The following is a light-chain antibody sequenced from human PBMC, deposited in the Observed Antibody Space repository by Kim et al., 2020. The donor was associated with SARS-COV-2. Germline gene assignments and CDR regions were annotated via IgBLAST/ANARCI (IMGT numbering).Light chain of an antibody. CDR2: DND. CDR1: SSNIGNNY. J-gene: IGLJ3*02. Sequence: PGQKATTSCPVSSSNIGNNYVSWYQQLPGTAPKLLIYDNDKRPSGIPDRFSGSKSGTSATLEITGLQTGDEADYYCGTWDTTLRAVFGGGTQLTVL. V-gene: IGLV1-51*01. CDR3: GTWDTTLRAV.